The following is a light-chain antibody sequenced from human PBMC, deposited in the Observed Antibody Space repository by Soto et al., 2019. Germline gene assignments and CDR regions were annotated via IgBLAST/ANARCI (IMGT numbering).Light chain of an antibody. CDR1: SSPVGIDNL. Sequence: QSVLTQPASVSGSPGQSITISCTGTSSPVGIDNLVSWYQQYPGKAPKLIIYEGRKRPSGISDRFSGSRSDNTASLTISGLQAEDEADYYCCSYAGSATLFAEGTKVTVL. CDR3: CSYAGSATL. V-gene: IGLV2-23*01. J-gene: IGLJ2*01. CDR2: EGR.